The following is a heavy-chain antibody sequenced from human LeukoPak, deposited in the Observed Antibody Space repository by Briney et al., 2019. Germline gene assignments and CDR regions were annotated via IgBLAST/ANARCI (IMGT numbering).Heavy chain of an antibody. D-gene: IGHD6-6*01. J-gene: IGHJ4*02. Sequence: GGSLRLSCAASGFTFSSYSMNWVRRAPGKGLEWVSSISSSSSYIYYADSVKGRFTISRDNAKNSLYLQMNSLRAEDTAVYYCARARVSSSSPIVYWGQGTLVTVSS. V-gene: IGHV3-21*01. CDR1: GFTFSSYS. CDR3: ARARVSSSSPIVY. CDR2: ISSSSSYI.